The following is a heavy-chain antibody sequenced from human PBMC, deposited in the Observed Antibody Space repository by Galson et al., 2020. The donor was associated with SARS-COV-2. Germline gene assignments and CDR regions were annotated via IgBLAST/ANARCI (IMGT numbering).Heavy chain of an antibody. J-gene: IGHJ6*02. V-gene: IGHV3-7*03. Sequence: GGSLRLSCAASGFTFSSYWMSWVRQAPGKGLEWVANIKHDGSEKYYVDSVKGRFTISRDNAKNSLYLQMNSLRAEDTAVYYCAREGEGGVMGMDVWGQGTTVTVSS. CDR1: GFTFSSYW. CDR3: AREGEGGVMGMDV. CDR2: IKHDGSEK. D-gene: IGHD3-16*01.